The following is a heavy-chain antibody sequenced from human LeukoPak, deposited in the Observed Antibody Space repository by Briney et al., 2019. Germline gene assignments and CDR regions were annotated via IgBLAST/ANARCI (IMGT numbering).Heavy chain of an antibody. D-gene: IGHD6-19*01. CDR1: GFTFSSSS. V-gene: IGHV3-21*01. Sequence: TPGGSLRLSCAASGFTFSSSSMHWVRQAPGKGPAPTPSIQTGSTYKYSADSLKGRFTISRDNAKNSLYLQMNSLRAEDSAVYYCTRGPTLIGVAGTWPLDYWGQGTLVTVFS. CDR3: TRGPTLIGVAGTWPLDY. CDR2: IQTGSTYK. J-gene: IGHJ4*02.